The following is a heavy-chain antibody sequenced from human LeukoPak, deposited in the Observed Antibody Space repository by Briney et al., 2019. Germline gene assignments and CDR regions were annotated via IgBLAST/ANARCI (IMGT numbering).Heavy chain of an antibody. J-gene: IGHJ5*02. CDR2: INPSGGST. V-gene: IGHV1-46*01. CDR1: GYTFTSYY. D-gene: IGHD4-17*01. Sequence: ASVKVSCKASGYTFTSYYMHWVRQAPGQGLEWMGIINPSGGSTSYAQKFQGRVTMTRDTSTSTVYMELSSLRSEDTAVYYCARRYTVITSMNWFDPWGQGTLVTVSS. CDR3: ARRYTVITSMNWFDP.